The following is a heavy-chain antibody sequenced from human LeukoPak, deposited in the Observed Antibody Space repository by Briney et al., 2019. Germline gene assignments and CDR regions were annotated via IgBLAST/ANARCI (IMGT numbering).Heavy chain of an antibody. V-gene: IGHV4-34*01. CDR3: AGVPNIRSPTVTYNGNWFDP. CDR1: GGSFGGYY. D-gene: IGHD4-11*01. J-gene: IGHJ5*02. CDR2: INHSGST. Sequence: PSETLSLTCAVYGGSFGGYYWSWIRQPPGKGLEWIGEINHSGSTNYNPSLKSRVTISVDTSKNQFSLKLSSVTAADTAVYYCAGVPNIRSPTVTYNGNWFDPWGQGTLVTVSS.